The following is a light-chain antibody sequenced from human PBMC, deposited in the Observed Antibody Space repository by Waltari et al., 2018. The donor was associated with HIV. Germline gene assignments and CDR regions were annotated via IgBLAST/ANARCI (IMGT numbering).Light chain of an antibody. J-gene: IGLJ3*02. CDR2: DDT. CDR1: NIGSKS. V-gene: IGLV3-21*02. Sequence: SYVLTQPPSVSVAPGQPARITCGGHNIGSKSVHWYHQKPGQAPVLVVYDDTDRPSGIPERCSGSNSGNTATLTISRVEAGDEADYYCQVWDTSGDPWVFGGGTKLTVL. CDR3: QVWDTSGDPWV.